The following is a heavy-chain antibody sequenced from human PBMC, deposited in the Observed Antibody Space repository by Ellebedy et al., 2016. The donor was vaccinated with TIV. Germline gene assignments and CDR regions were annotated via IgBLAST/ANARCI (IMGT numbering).Heavy chain of an antibody. CDR3: AHTGPEGGP. CDR1: GGSISSYY. D-gene: IGHD2-15*01. J-gene: IGHJ5*02. V-gene: IGHV4-59*13. CDR2: IYYSGST. Sequence: SETLSLXXTVSGGSISSYYWSWIRQPPGKGLEWIGYIYYSGSTYYNPSLKSRVTMSVDTSKNQFSLKLSSVTAADTAVYYCAHTGPEGGPWGQGTLVTVSS.